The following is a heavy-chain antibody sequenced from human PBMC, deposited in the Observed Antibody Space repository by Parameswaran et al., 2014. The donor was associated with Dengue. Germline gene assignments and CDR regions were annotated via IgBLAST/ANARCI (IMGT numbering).Heavy chain of an antibody. D-gene: IGHD4-17*01. CDR3: ARGCDDHGDYAIRYYFDY. Sequence: PGASVKVSCKASGYTFPVYGISWVRQAPGQGLEWMGWINVYNGDTNYAQKFQGRVTMTRDTSTGTAYMELRSLRPDDTAVYYCARGCDDHGDYAIRYYFDYWGSGNPGHRLL. V-gene: IGHV1-18*01. J-gene: IGHJ4*02. CDR2: INVYNGDT. CDR1: GYTFPVYG.